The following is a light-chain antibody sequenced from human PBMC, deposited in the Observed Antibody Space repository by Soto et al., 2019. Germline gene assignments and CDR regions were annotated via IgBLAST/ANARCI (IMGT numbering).Light chain of an antibody. Sequence: QSVLTQPASVSGSPRQSITISCTGGLGIYNYVSWYQQHPGKVPKLLIYEVNNRPSGISDRFSGSKSGDTASLTISGLQAEDAADYYCSSYTLTTPLFGGGTKLTVL. CDR3: SSYTLTTPL. CDR1: GLGIYNY. V-gene: IGLV2-14*01. J-gene: IGLJ2*01. CDR2: EVN.